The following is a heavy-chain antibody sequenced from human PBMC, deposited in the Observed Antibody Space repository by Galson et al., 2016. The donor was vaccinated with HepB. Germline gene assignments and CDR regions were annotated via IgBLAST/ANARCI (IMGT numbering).Heavy chain of an antibody. CDR3: ARGGGKTSTMDV. V-gene: IGHV1-46*01. D-gene: IGHD3-16*01. Sequence: SVKVSCKASGYTLTSYYMNWVRQAPGQGLEWVGMINPTGGSTTYAQKFQGRVTMTRDTSTSTVYMELSSLRTEDTAVYYCARGGGKTSTMDVWGQGTTVTVSS. CDR2: INPTGGST. CDR1: GYTLTSYY. J-gene: IGHJ6*02.